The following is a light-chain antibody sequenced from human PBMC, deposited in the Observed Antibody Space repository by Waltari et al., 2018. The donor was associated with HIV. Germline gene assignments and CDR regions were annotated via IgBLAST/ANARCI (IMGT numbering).Light chain of an antibody. Sequence: QSILTQPPSASGTPGQRVTISCSGSSSNIGSNAVNWYQQLPGTAPKLLIYSIKERASGVPYRFSGSKFGTSASLAISWLQSEDEADYHWAAWDDSLNGVVFGGGTKLTVL. CDR1: SSNIGSNA. J-gene: IGLJ2*01. V-gene: IGLV1-44*01. CDR2: SIK. CDR3: AAWDDSLNGVV.